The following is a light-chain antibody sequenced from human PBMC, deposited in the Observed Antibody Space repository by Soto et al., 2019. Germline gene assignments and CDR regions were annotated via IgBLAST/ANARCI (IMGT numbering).Light chain of an antibody. V-gene: IGKV3-11*01. CDR3: QQHSNWPPMYT. J-gene: IGKJ2*01. CDR2: DAS. Sequence: EIVLTQSPATLSLSPGERATLSCRASQSVSSYLAGYQQKPGQAPSLLIYDASDRATGIPARDSGSGSGTDFTLTISSIEPEDFAVYYCQQHSNWPPMYTFGQGTKLEIK. CDR1: QSVSSY.